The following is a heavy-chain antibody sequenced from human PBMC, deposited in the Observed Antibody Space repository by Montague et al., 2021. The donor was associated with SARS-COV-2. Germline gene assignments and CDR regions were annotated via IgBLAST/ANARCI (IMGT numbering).Heavy chain of an antibody. V-gene: IGHV4-39*07. D-gene: IGHD1-26*01. J-gene: IGHJ3*02. CDR3: AREGAVVGARRTFDI. Sequence: SETLSLTCTISGGSISSRSYYWGWIRQPPGKGLEWIGGIYYSGNTYYNPSLKSRVTISVDPSKNQFSLKLTSVTAADTAVYFCAREGAVVGARRTFDIRGQGTMVTVSS. CDR1: GGSISSRSYY. CDR2: IYYSGNT.